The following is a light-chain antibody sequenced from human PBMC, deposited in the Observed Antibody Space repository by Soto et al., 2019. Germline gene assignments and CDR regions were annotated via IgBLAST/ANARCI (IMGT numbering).Light chain of an antibody. CDR2: DAS. CDR3: QQRSTWLYT. CDR1: QDVSIF. V-gene: IGKV3-11*02. J-gene: IGKJ2*01. Sequence: EILLAQSPATLSLSPGERATLSCKASQDVSIFLAWYQQKPGQAPRLLIHDASNRATGVPARFSGSGSGRDFTLIITSLEPEDFAVYYCQQRSTWLYTFGQGTKLEIK.